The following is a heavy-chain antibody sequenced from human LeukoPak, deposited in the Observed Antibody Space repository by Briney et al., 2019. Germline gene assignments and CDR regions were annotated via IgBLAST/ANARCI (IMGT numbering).Heavy chain of an antibody. CDR1: GGTFSSYA. D-gene: IGHD3-10*01. CDR3: ASHIRGFRYSGMDV. J-gene: IGHJ6*02. CDR2: IIPMFGSA. V-gene: IGHV1-69*13. Sequence: SVKVSCKASGGTFSSYAISWVRQAPGQGLECMGGIIPMFGSANYAQPFQGRVTITADESTSTAYMELTSLRSEDTAVYYCASHIRGFRYSGMDVWGQGTTVIVSS.